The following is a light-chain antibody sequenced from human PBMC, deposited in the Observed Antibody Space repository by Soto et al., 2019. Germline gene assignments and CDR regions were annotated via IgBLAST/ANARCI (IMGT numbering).Light chain of an antibody. CDR3: SSYAGSNNLV. CDR1: SSDVGDYKS. CDR2: EVS. V-gene: IGLV2-8*01. Sequence: QPASVSGSPGQSIAISCSGTSSDVGDYKSVSWYQHHPGKAPKFMIYEVSKRPLGVPDRFSGSKSGNTASLTVSGLQAEDEADYYCSSYAGSNNLVFGGGTKVTVL. J-gene: IGLJ2*01.